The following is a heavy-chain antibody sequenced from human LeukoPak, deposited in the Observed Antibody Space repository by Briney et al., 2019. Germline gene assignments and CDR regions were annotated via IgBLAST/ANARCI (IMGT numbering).Heavy chain of an antibody. J-gene: IGHJ1*01. CDR2: FDPEDGET. Sequence: ASVKVSCKVSGYTLTELSMHWVRQAPGKGLEWMGGFDPEDGETIYAQKFQGRVTMTEDTSTDTAYMELSSLRSEDTAVYYCARGSAVRGVIFPEYFQHWGQGTLVTVSS. V-gene: IGHV1-24*01. D-gene: IGHD3-10*01. CDR1: GYTLTELS. CDR3: ARGSAVRGVIFPEYFQH.